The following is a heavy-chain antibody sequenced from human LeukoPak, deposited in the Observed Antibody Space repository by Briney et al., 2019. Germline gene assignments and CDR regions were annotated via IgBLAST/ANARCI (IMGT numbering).Heavy chain of an antibody. V-gene: IGHV1-8*01. Sequence: ASVKVSCKASGYTFTSYDINWVRQATGQGLEWMGWMNPSSGNTGYAQKFQGRVTMTRNTSISTAYMELSSLRSEDTAVYYCAREAVGATTGYYYYYYMDVWGKGTTVTISS. CDR2: MNPSSGNT. CDR1: GYTFTSYD. CDR3: AREAVGATTGYYYYYYMDV. J-gene: IGHJ6*03. D-gene: IGHD1-26*01.